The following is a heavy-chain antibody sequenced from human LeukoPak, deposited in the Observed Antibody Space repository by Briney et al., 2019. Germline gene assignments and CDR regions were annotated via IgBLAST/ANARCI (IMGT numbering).Heavy chain of an antibody. V-gene: IGHV3-48*03. Sequence: GGSLRLSCAASGFTFSSYEMNWVRQAAGKGLEWVAYISSSGSTIYYADSVKGRFTISRDNAKNSLYLQMNSLRAEDKAVYYCARIRVPAAGDGMDVWGQGTTVTVSS. J-gene: IGHJ6*02. CDR3: ARIRVPAAGDGMDV. CDR1: GFTFSSYE. D-gene: IGHD2-2*01. CDR2: ISSSGSTI.